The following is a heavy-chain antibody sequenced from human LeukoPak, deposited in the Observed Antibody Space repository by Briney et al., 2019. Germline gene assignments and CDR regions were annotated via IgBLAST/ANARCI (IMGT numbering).Heavy chain of an antibody. CDR2: MEYDGTTK. CDR3: AKKGYSGYLPD. Sequence: PGGSLRLSCAASGFMFTSYGRHWVRQIPGKGLEWVASMEYDGTTKSYPDYVKGRMTISRDTSTNTVYLDMNSLRTQDTALYFCAKKGYSGYLPDWGQGTLVTVSS. V-gene: IGHV3-30*02. J-gene: IGHJ4*02. D-gene: IGHD5-12*01. CDR1: GFMFTSYG.